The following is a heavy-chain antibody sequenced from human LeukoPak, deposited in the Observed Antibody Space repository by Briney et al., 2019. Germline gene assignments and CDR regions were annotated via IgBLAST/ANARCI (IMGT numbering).Heavy chain of an antibody. D-gene: IGHD2-2*01. V-gene: IGHV3-11*05. Sequence: PGGSRRLSCAASGFTFSDYYMSWIRQAPGKGLEWVSYISSSSSYTNYADSVKGRFTISRDNAKNSLYLQMNSLRAEDAAVYYCTRASSPSLAIPGYWGQGTLVTVSS. CDR1: GFTFSDYY. CDR3: TRASSPSLAIPGY. J-gene: IGHJ4*02. CDR2: ISSSSSYT.